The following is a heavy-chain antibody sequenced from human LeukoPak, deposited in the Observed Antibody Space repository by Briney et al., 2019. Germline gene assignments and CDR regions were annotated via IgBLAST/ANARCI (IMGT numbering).Heavy chain of an antibody. CDR2: IYTSGST. CDR1: GGSISSYY. Sequence: SETLSLTCTVSGGSISSYYWSWIRQPAGKGLEWIGRIYTSGSTNYNPSLKSRVIMSVDTSKNQFSLRLSSVTAADTAVYYCARVESGGYYYDSSGYYPRFWYFDLWGRGTLVTVSS. CDR3: ARVESGGYYYDSSGYYPRFWYFDL. J-gene: IGHJ2*01. V-gene: IGHV4-4*07. D-gene: IGHD3-22*01.